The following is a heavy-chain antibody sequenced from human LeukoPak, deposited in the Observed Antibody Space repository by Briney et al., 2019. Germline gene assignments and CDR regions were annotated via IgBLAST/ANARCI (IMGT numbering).Heavy chain of an antibody. Sequence: GGSLRLSCAASGFTISGYWMHWVRQAPGKGLVWVSRISPDGSSASYADSVRGRFTISRDNAKNTLYLQMKSLRAEETAVYYCARDPSGWHSMDYWGQGNLVTVSS. CDR3: ARDPSGWHSMDY. CDR1: GFTISGYW. V-gene: IGHV3-74*01. D-gene: IGHD6-19*01. CDR2: ISPDGSSA. J-gene: IGHJ4*02.